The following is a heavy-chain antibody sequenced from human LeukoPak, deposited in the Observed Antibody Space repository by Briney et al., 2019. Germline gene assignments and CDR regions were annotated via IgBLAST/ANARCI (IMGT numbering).Heavy chain of an antibody. V-gene: IGHV3-30-3*01. CDR2: ISYDGSNK. Sequence: GGSLRLSCAASGFTFSSYAMHWVRQAPGKGLEWVAVISYDGSNKYYADSVKGRFTISRDNSKNTLYLQMNSLRAEDTAVYYCARDRQGARGYSSGGGFDPWGQGTLVTVSS. CDR1: GFTFSSYA. D-gene: IGHD6-19*01. J-gene: IGHJ5*02. CDR3: ARDRQGARGYSSGGGFDP.